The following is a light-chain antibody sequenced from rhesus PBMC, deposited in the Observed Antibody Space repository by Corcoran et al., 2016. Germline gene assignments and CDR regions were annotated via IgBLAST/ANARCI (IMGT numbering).Light chain of an antibody. J-gene: IGKJ2*01. CDR1: QNIYRN. CDR3: RQYYASPYS. Sequence: DIQMTQSPSALSASVGDRVTIPCRARQNIYRNLAWYQQRPGNAPKLLFYAATSLQNGIPSRFSGSGSVTDFTPTIGTLRPGGSAAYYCRQYYASPYSFGQGTKVEIK. CDR2: AAT. V-gene: IGKV1S12*01.